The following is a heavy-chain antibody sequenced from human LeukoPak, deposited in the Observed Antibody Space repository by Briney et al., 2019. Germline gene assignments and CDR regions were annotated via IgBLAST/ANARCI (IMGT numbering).Heavy chain of an antibody. Sequence: SETLSLTCTVSGGSISSSSYYWGWIRQPPGKGLEWIGSIYYSGSTYYNPSLKNRVTISVDTSKNQFSLKLSSVTAADTAVYYCARGGYYYDSSGYHDAFDIWGQGTMVTVSS. CDR3: ARGGYYYDSSGYHDAFDI. CDR2: IYYSGST. V-gene: IGHV4-39*07. D-gene: IGHD3-22*01. J-gene: IGHJ3*02. CDR1: GGSISSSSYY.